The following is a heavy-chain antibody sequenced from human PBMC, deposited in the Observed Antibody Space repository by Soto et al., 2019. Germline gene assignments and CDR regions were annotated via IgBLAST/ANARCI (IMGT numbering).Heavy chain of an antibody. CDR1: GYTFTSYA. CDR3: ARSEWELLEGGYYYYYYGMDV. CDR2: INAGNGNT. V-gene: IGHV1-3*01. Sequence: GASVKVSCKASGYTFTSYAMHWVRQAPGQRLEWMGWINAGNGNTKYSQKFQGRVTITRDTSASTAYMELSSLRSGDTAVYYCARSEWELLEGGYYYYYYGMDVWGQGTTVTVSS. J-gene: IGHJ6*02. D-gene: IGHD1-26*01.